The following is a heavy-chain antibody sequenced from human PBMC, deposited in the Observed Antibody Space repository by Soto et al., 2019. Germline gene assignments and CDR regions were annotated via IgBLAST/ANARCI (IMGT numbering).Heavy chain of an antibody. CDR2: INHSGRT. CDR3: ARDKITGLFDY. V-gene: IGHV4-34*01. J-gene: IGHJ4*02. D-gene: IGHD2-8*02. Sequence: QVQLQQWGAGLLKPSETLSLTCAVYGGSFRGYYWPWIRQPPGTGLEWIGEINHSGRTNYNPSLKSRVTISVDTSKNQFSLKLTSVTAADTAVYYCARDKITGLFDYWGQGTLVTVSS. CDR1: GGSFRGYY.